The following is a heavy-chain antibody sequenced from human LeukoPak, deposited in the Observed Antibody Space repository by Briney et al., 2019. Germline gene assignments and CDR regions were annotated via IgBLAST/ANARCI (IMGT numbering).Heavy chain of an antibody. D-gene: IGHD2-21*02. Sequence: GGSLRLSCAASGFTFSSYGMHWVRKAPGKGLEWVSAISGSGGSTYYADSVKGRFTISRDNSKNTLYLQMNSLRAEDTAVYYCAGVVTAIPNWFDPWGQGTLVTVSP. CDR2: ISGSGGST. V-gene: IGHV3-23*01. CDR1: GFTFSSYG. J-gene: IGHJ5*02. CDR3: AGVVTAIPNWFDP.